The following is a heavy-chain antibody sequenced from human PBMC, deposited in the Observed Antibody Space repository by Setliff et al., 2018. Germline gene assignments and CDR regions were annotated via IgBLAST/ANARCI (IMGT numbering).Heavy chain of an antibody. CDR1: GDSISGGTYS. Sequence: TSETLSLTCTVSGDSISGGTYSWSWIRQPAGKGLEWFGHVYKTGSIIYNPSLKSRVTISSDTSKNQFSLNLYSVTAADTAVYYCARAYDSSGWYGESHTYYFDNWGQGTLVTVSS. J-gene: IGHJ4*02. CDR3: ARAYDSSGWYGESHTYYFDN. CDR2: VYKTGSI. D-gene: IGHD3-22*01. V-gene: IGHV4-61*09.